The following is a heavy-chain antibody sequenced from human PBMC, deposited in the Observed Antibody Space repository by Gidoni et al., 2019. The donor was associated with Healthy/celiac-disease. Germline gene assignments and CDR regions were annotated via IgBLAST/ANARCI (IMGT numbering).Heavy chain of an antibody. D-gene: IGHD1-26*01. J-gene: IGHJ6*03. CDR3: ARLNSGSYWEGYYYYYMDV. Sequence: EVQLVESGGGLVQPGGSLRLAGAASGFTFSSHWMSWVRQAPGKGLGWVANLKQDGSETYYVDSVKCLFTLSRDHAKNSLYLQMNSLRAEDTAVYYCARLNSGSYWEGYYYYYMDVWGKGTTVTVSS. CDR1: GFTFSSHW. CDR2: LKQDGSET. V-gene: IGHV3-7*03.